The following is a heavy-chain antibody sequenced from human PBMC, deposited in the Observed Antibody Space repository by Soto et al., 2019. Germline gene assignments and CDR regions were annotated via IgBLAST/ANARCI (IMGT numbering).Heavy chain of an antibody. D-gene: IGHD6-19*01. V-gene: IGHV3-15*01. CDR3: TTASQWLPPYS. CDR2: IKSRADGGTT. Sequence: GGSVRLSCAASGVTFTKAWMRWVPQTPGKGLECVGRIKSRADGGTTDYAASVKDRFIISRDDSNDTLYLHMNRLKTDDTAVYYCTTASQWLPPYSWGQGAMVTVSS. J-gene: IGHJ4*02. CDR1: GVTFTKAW.